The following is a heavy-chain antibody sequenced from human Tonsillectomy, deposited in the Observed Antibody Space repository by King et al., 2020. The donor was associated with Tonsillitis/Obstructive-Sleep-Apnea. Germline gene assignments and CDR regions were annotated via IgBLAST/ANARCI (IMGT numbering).Heavy chain of an antibody. CDR3: ASDRGAYSSGSSDYAFDI. V-gene: IGHV3-30*04. Sequence: VQLVESGGGVVQRGRSLRLSCAASGFTFSSYAMHWVRQAPGKGLEWVAVITYDGSNKYYADSVKGRFTISRDNSKNTLYLQMNSLRAEDTAVYYCASDRGAYSSGSSDYAFDIWGQGTMVTVSS. D-gene: IGHD6-19*01. CDR2: ITYDGSNK. J-gene: IGHJ3*02. CDR1: GFTFSSYA.